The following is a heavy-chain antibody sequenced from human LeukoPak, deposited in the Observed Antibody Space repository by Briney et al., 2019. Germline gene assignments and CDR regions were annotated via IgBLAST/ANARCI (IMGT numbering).Heavy chain of an antibody. CDR3: ARDSGSSWTRGMDV. CDR1: GYTFTGYY. Sequence: GASVKVSCKASGYTFTGYYMHWVRQAPGQGLEWMGWINPNSGGTNYAQKFQGWVTMTRDTSIGTAYMELSRLRSDDTAVYYCARDSGSSWTRGMDVWGQGTTVTVSS. D-gene: IGHD3-10*01. V-gene: IGHV1-2*04. J-gene: IGHJ6*02. CDR2: INPNSGGT.